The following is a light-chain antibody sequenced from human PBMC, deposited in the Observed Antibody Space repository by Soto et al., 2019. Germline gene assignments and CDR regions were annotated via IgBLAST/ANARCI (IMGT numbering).Light chain of an antibody. J-gene: IGLJ3*02. CDR1: SNDVGAYKY. CDR2: EVS. CDR3: SSYTSTSTL. V-gene: IGLV2-14*01. Sequence: QSVLTQPASVSGSPGQSITISCTGTSNDVGAYKYVSWYQQLPGKGPKLMIYEVSNRPSGVSNRFSGSKSGNTASLTISGLQAEDEADYYCSSYTSTSTLFGGGTQLTVL.